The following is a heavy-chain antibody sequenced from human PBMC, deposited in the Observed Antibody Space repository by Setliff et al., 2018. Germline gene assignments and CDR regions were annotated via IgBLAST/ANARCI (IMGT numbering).Heavy chain of an antibody. CDR1: GYTFTRYY. V-gene: IGHV1-46*01. CDR3: ARIGPSNWGIRGYNWLDP. J-gene: IGHJ5*02. CDR2: INVGGGST. D-gene: IGHD3-10*01. Sequence: ASVKVSCKASGYTFTRYYMYWVRQAPGQGLEWMGIINVGGGSTTYAQNLQGRVTMTRDTSTSTGYMELSSLTSEDTAMYFCARIGPSNWGIRGYNWLDPWGQGTLVTVSS.